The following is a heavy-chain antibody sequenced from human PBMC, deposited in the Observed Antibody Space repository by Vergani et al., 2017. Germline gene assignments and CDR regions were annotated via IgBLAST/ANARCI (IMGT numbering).Heavy chain of an antibody. CDR2: IYYSGIT. J-gene: IGHJ4*02. D-gene: IGHD7-27*01. Sequence: QVQLQESGPGLVKPSETLSLTCTVSGGSISSYYWSWIRQPPGTGLEWIGYIYYSGITNYNPSLKSRVTISVDTSKNQFSLKLSFVTAADTAVYYCARETGDRYFDYWGQGTLVTVSS. CDR3: ARETGDRYFDY. V-gene: IGHV4-59*01. CDR1: GGSISSYY.